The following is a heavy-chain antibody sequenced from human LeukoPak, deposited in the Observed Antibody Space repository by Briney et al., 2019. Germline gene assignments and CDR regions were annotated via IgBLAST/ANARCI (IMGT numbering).Heavy chain of an antibody. J-gene: IGHJ4*02. CDR1: GFTFSNYA. V-gene: IGHV3-23*01. Sequence: GGSLRLSCAASGFTFSNYAMSWVRQAPGKGLEWVSAITGSGGNTYYADSVKGRFTISRDNSKNTVFLQMNSLRAEDTAVYYCAKWGDYDVLTGYYVSDYWGQGTLLPSPQ. CDR3: AKWGDYDVLTGYYVSDY. D-gene: IGHD3-9*01. CDR2: ITGSGGNT.